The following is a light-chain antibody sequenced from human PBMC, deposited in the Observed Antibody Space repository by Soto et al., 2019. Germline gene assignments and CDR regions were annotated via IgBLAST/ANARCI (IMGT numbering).Light chain of an antibody. CDR2: EVT. J-gene: IGLJ2*01. CDR1: SSDVGGFNY. Sequence: QSALTQPASVSGSPGQSITISCTGTSSDVGGFNYVSWYQLHPGKAHKLMIYEVTNRPSGISNRFSGSKSGNTASLTISGLQAEDEADYYCSSYTSSAYVVFGGGTKLTVL. V-gene: IGLV2-14*01. CDR3: SSYTSSAYVV.